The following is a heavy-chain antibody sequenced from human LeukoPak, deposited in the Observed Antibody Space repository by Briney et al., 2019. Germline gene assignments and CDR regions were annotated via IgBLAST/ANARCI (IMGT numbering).Heavy chain of an antibody. J-gene: IGHJ3*02. D-gene: IGHD4-17*01. CDR3: ARGATYGDPTPNDAFDI. CDR2: INPNSGGT. Sequence: SVKVSCKASGYTFTGYYMHWVRQAPGQGLEWMGWINPNSGGTNYAQKFQGRVTMTRDTSISTAYMELSRLRSDDTAVYYCARGATYGDPTPNDAFDIWGQGTMVTVSS. V-gene: IGHV1-2*02. CDR1: GYTFTGYY.